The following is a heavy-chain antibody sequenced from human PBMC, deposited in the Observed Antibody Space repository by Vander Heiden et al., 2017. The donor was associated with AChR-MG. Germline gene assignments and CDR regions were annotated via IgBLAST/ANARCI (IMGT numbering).Heavy chain of an antibody. D-gene: IGHD2-15*01. J-gene: IGHJ6*03. CDR1: GFTFGAYA. CDR3: TRDPVVALYYYYYYMDV. Sequence: EVQLVESGGGLVQPGRSLRLSCTASGFTFGAYAMGWVRQAPGKGLEWVGFIRSKAYGGTTEYAASVKGRFTISRDDSKSIAYLQMNSLKTEDTAVYYCTRDPVVALYYYYYYMDVWGKGTTVTVSS. CDR2: IRSKAYGGTT. V-gene: IGHV3-49*04.